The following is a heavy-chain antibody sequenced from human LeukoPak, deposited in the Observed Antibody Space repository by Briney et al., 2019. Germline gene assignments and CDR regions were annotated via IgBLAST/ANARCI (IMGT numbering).Heavy chain of an antibody. D-gene: IGHD1-26*01. Sequence: PGGSLRLSCAVSGFTLSTYWMSWVRQAPGKGLEWVANIKQDGSQKYYVHSVKGRFTISRDNAKNSLYLQMNSLRAEDTAVYYCAREKSGSNAAFDYWGQGTLVTVSS. CDR2: IKQDGSQK. CDR3: AREKSGSNAAFDY. CDR1: GFTLSTYW. J-gene: IGHJ4*02. V-gene: IGHV3-7*01.